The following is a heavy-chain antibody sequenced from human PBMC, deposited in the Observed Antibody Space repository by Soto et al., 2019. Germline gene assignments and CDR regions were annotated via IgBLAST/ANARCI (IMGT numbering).Heavy chain of an antibody. V-gene: IGHV3-30*18. CDR3: AKDDYDFWSGYEYFQH. D-gene: IGHD3-3*01. Sequence: GGSLRLSCAASGFTFSSYGMHWVRQAPGKGLEWVAVISYDGSNKYYADSVKGRFTISRDNSKNTLYLQMNSLRAEDTAVYYCAKDDYDFWSGYEYFQHWGQGTLVTVSS. J-gene: IGHJ1*01. CDR2: ISYDGSNK. CDR1: GFTFSSYG.